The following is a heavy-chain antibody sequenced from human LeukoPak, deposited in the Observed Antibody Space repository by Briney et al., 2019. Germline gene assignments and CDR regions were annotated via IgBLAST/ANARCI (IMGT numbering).Heavy chain of an antibody. CDR2: ISRSGETT. J-gene: IGHJ4*02. V-gene: IGHV3-23*01. CDR3: AKTVSGSYSYQGGDY. Sequence: GGALRLSCAASGFTFSSYAMSWVRQAPGKGLEWVSAISRSGETTNYADSVKGRFTMSRDNSRNMLYLQMNSLRDEDTAKYYCAKTVSGSYSYQGGDYWGQGTLVTVSS. CDR1: GFTFSSYA. D-gene: IGHD3-16*02.